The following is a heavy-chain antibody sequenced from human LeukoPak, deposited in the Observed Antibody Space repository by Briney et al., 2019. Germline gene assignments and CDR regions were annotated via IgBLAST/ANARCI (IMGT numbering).Heavy chain of an antibody. J-gene: IGHJ1*01. V-gene: IGHV4-59*08. CDR3: ARHGGYSSPYLH. CDR1: GGSISNYY. D-gene: IGHD6-13*01. CDR2: IYYSGTT. Sequence: SASLSLTCTVSGGSISNYYWSWIRQHPGKGLGCMGYIYYSGTTNYNPSLKSRVTISVDTSKNQFSLWLSSVTAADTAVYYCARHGGYSSPYLHWGQGTLVTVSS.